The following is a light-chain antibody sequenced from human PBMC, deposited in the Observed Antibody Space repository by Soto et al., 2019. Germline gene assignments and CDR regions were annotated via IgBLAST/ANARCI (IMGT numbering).Light chain of an antibody. CDR3: QHYNSYSEA. J-gene: IGKJ1*01. V-gene: IGKV1-5*03. CDR1: QTISSW. CDR2: KAS. Sequence: IQMTQSPSTLSGSVGDRVTITCRASQTISSWLAWYQQKQGKAPKLLIYKASTLKSGVPSRFSGSGSGTELTITISSLQPDDFETYYCQHYNSYSEAFGQGTKVDNK.